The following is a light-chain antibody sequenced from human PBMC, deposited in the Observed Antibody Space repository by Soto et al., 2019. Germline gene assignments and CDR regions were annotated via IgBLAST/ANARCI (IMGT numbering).Light chain of an antibody. CDR1: QSISSW. J-gene: IGKJ1*01. V-gene: IGKV1-5*01. CDR2: DAS. CDR3: QQYNSYRRT. Sequence: DIQMTQSPSTLSASVGDRVTITCRASQSISSWLAWYQQKPGKAPKLLIYDASSLESGVPSKFSGSGSGTEFTLTIDSLQPDDFATDYCQQYNSYRRTFGQGTKVEIK.